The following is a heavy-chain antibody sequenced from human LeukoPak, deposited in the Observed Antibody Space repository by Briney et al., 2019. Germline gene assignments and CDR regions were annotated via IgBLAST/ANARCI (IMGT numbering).Heavy chain of an antibody. CDR1: GGSSSGYY. D-gene: IGHD2-2*01. J-gene: IGHJ5*02. CDR2: INHSGST. V-gene: IGHV4-34*01. Sequence: SETLSLTCAVYGGSSSGYYWSWIRQPPGKGLEWRGEINHSGSTNYNPSLKSRVTISVDTSKNPFSLKLSSVAAADTAVYYCARARGIVVVPAGTERANWFDPWGQGSLVTVSS. CDR3: ARARGIVVVPAGTERANWFDP.